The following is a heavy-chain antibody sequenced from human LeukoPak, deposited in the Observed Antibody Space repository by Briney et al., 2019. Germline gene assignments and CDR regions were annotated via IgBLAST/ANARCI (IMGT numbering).Heavy chain of an antibody. Sequence: SQTLSLTCTVSGGSLISGGYYWSWVRQRPGKGLEWIGCVHYSGSTYYNPSLQSRLTMSEDTSQNQFSLNLTYVTAADTAVYHCARYYYDSSGYSNWLDSWGQGTLVTVSS. CDR3: ARYYYDSSGYSNWLDS. CDR1: GGSLISGGYY. D-gene: IGHD3-22*01. J-gene: IGHJ5*01. CDR2: VHYSGST. V-gene: IGHV4-31*03.